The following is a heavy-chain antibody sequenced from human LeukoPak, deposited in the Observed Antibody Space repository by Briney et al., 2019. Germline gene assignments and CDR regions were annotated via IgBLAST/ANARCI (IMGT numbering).Heavy chain of an antibody. CDR2: IYHSGST. CDR1: GYSISSGYY. Sequence: PSETLSLTCAVSGYSISSGYYWGWIRQPPGKGLEWIGSIYHSGSTYYNPSLKSRVTIAVDTSKNQFSLKLSSVTAADTAVYYCARSEWLLSWVAFDIWGQGTMVTVSS. D-gene: IGHD3-3*01. V-gene: IGHV4-38-2*01. J-gene: IGHJ3*02. CDR3: ARSEWLLSWVAFDI.